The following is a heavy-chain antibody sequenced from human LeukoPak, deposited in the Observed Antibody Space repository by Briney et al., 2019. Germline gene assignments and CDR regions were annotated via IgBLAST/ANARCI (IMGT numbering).Heavy chain of an antibody. V-gene: IGHV3-7*01. CDR2: IKQDGSEK. CDR1: GFTFSSYW. CDR3: ARDQGYSSGAMDV. Sequence: AGGSLRLSCAASGFTFSSYWMSWVRQAPGKGLEWVANIKQDGSEKYYVDSVKGRFTISRDNAKNSLYLQMNSLRAEDTAVYYCARDQGYSSGAMDVWGQGTTVTVSS. D-gene: IGHD6-19*01. J-gene: IGHJ6*02.